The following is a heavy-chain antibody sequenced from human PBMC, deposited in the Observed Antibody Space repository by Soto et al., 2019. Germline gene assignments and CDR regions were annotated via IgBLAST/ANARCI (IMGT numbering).Heavy chain of an antibody. CDR1: GFSFSSDA. Sequence: PGGSLRLSCAASGFSFSSDAMSWVRQAPGKGLVWVSRIYSDGTSTTYADSVKGRFTISRDNAKNTVSLQMNSLRADDTAVYYCARGDRGAFDLWGQGTVVTVSS. J-gene: IGHJ3*01. D-gene: IGHD1-26*01. CDR3: ARGDRGAFDL. V-gene: IGHV3-74*01. CDR2: IYSDGTST.